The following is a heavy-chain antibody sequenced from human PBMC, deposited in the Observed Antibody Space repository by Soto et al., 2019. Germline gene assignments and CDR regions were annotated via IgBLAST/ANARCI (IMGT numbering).Heavy chain of an antibody. CDR1: GHTFTGYY. CDR2: INPNSGGT. J-gene: IGHJ5*02. Sequence: GASVKVSCKASGHTFTGYYMHWVRQAPGQGLEWMGWINPNSGGTNYAQKFRGWVTMTRDTSISTAYMELSRLRSDDTAVYYCARGGHIVVVTAIHWFDPWGQGTLVTVSS. D-gene: IGHD2-21*02. CDR3: ARGGHIVVVTAIHWFDP. V-gene: IGHV1-2*04.